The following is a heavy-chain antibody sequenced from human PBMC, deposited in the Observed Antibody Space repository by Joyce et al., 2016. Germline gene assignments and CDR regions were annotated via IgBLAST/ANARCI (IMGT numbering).Heavy chain of an antibody. D-gene: IGHD4-11*01. CDR2: ISRDNTYI. CDR3: ARDVLTTVTKAYGY. J-gene: IGHJ4*02. V-gene: IGHV3-21*01. Sequence: EVQLVESGGGLVKPGESLRLSVTASGFIFSSYSMTWVRQAPGKGLEWVSSISRDNTYIFHADSVKGRFTISRDNARNSLYLQMNSLRAEDTAVYYCARDVLTTVTKAYGYWGQGTLVAVSS. CDR1: GFIFSSYS.